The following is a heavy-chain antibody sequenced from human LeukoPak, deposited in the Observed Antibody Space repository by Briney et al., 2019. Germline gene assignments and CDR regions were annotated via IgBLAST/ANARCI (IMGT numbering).Heavy chain of an antibody. V-gene: IGHV4-34*01. CDR3: ANQPIAAAANWFDP. D-gene: IGHD6-13*01. CDR1: GGSFSGYY. J-gene: IGHJ5*02. CDR2: INHSGST. Sequence: PSETLSLSCAVYGGSFSGYYWSWIRQPPGKGLEWIGEINHSGSTNYNPSLKSRDTISVDTSKNQFSLKLSSVTAADTAVYYCANQPIAAAANWFDPWGQGTLVTVSS.